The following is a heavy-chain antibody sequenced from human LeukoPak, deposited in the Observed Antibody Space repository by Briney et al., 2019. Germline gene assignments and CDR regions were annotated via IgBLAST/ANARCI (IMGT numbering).Heavy chain of an antibody. J-gene: IGHJ4*02. CDR1: GGTFSSYA. V-gene: IGHV1-69*19. CDR2: IIPIFGTA. Sequence: SVKVSCKASGGTFSSYAVSWVRQAPGQGLEWMGGIIPIFGTANYAQKFQGRVTITPDESTSTAYMGLSSLRSEDTAVYYCAREGRGSSGFVLSSYFDYWGQGTLVTVSS. CDR3: AREGRGSSGFVLSSYFDY. D-gene: IGHD3-22*01.